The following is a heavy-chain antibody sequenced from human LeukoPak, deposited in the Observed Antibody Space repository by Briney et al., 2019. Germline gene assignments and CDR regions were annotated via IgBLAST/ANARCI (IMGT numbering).Heavy chain of an antibody. V-gene: IGHV4-34*01. J-gene: IGHJ3*02. Sequence: AETLSLTCAVYGGSFSGYYWSWIRQPPGKGLEWIGEINHSGSTNYNPSLKSRVTISVDTSKNQFSLKLSSVTAADTAVYYCARLGPGADDAFDIWGQGTMVTVSS. CDR1: GGSFSGYY. CDR3: ARLGPGADDAFDI. D-gene: IGHD3-16*01. CDR2: INHSGST.